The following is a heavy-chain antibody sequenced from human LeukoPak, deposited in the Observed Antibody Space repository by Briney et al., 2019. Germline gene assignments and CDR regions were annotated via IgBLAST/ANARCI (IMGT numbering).Heavy chain of an antibody. CDR1: GYTFTGYY. CDR2: INPNSGGT. J-gene: IGHJ4*02. Sequence: ASVKVSCKASGYTFTGYYMHWVRQAPGLGLEWMGRINPNSGGTNYAQKFQGRVTMTRDTSISTAYMELSRLRSDDTAVYYCARDTYYYDSSGFADWGQGTLVTVSS. V-gene: IGHV1-2*06. D-gene: IGHD3-22*01. CDR3: ARDTYYYDSSGFAD.